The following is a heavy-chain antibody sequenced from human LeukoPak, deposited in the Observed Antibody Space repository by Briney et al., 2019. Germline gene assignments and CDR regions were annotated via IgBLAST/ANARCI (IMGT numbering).Heavy chain of an antibody. V-gene: IGHV4-4*07. CDR3: ARDWDWTYYYDSTRAFDI. Sequence: SETLPLTCSVSGGSLSSYYWSWIRQPAGKGLEWIGRIYTSGSTNYNPSLKSRVTMSVDTSKNQFSLKLSSVTAADTAVYYCARDWDWTYYYDSTRAFDIWGQGTMVTVSS. CDR2: IYTSGST. D-gene: IGHD3-22*01. CDR1: GGSLSSYY. J-gene: IGHJ3*02.